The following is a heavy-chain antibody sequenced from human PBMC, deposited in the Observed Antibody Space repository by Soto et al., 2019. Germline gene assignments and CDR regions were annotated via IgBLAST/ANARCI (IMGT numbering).Heavy chain of an antibody. Sequence: SETLSLTCIVSGGSIDSNHYYGGWVRQPPGKGLEWIASISYLGTTYYSPSLKSRVIKSIDTSKNQFSLKLSSVTAAETAVYYCARQSSGWYNWFDPWGQGTLVTVSS. CDR3: ARQSSGWYNWFDP. D-gene: IGHD6-19*01. J-gene: IGHJ5*02. V-gene: IGHV4-39*01. CDR2: ISYLGTT. CDR1: GGSIDSNHYY.